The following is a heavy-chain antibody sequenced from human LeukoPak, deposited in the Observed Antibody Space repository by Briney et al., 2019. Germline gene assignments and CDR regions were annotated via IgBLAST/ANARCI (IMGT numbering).Heavy chain of an antibody. CDR3: ARDPADYGDYADPFDY. CDR1: GFTFSSYS. D-gene: IGHD4-17*01. CDR2: ISSSSSYI. V-gene: IGHV3-21*01. J-gene: IGHJ4*02. Sequence: GGSLRLSCAASGFTFSSYSMNWVRQAPGKGLEWVSSISSSSSYIYYADSVKGRFTISRDNAKNSLYLQMNSLRAEDTAVYYCARDPADYGDYADPFDYWGQGTLVTVSS.